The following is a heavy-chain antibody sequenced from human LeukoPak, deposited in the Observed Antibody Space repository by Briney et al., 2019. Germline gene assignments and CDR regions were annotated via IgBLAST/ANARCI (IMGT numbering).Heavy chain of an antibody. J-gene: IGHJ4*02. V-gene: IGHV1-3*01. CDR3: AREARGVTTLSDY. CDR2: INAGNGNT. Sequence: ASVKVSCKASGYTFINFAINWGRQAPGQRPEWMGWINAGNGNTKYSQKFQGRVTITRDTSTSTAYMELRSLRSDDTAVYYCAREARGVTTLSDYWGQGTLVTVSS. D-gene: IGHD4-17*01. CDR1: GYTFINFA.